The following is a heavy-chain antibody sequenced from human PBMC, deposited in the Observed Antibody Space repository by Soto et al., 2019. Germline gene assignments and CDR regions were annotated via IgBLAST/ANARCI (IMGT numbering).Heavy chain of an antibody. CDR1: GITFSRFW. Sequence: GGSLRLSCEVSGITFSRFWMTWVRQAPGQGLEWLGNINEDGIERKYVDFVKGRFTISRDNAKNSLYLQVNSLRVEDTAVYYCATDSDWRPDYWGQGTLVTVSS. V-gene: IGHV3-7*05. CDR2: INEDGIER. J-gene: IGHJ4*02. CDR3: ATDSDWRPDY. D-gene: IGHD3-3*01.